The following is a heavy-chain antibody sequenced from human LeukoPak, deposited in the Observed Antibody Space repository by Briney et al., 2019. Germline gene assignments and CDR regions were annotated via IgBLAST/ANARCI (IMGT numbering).Heavy chain of an antibody. CDR2: ISWNSGSI. V-gene: IGHV3-9*01. Sequence: QPGRSLRLSCAASGFTFDDYAMHWVRQAPGKGLEWVSGISWNSGSIGYADSVKGRFTISRDNAKNSLYLQMNSLRAEDTALYYCAKGWFGESQTPGYFDYWGQGTLVTVSS. J-gene: IGHJ4*02. CDR1: GFTFDDYA. D-gene: IGHD3-10*01. CDR3: AKGWFGESQTPGYFDY.